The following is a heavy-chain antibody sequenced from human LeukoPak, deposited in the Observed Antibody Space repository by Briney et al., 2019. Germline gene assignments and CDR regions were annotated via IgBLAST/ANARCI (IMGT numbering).Heavy chain of an antibody. Sequence: PPGGSLRLSCVASGFTFSKYTLSWVRQAPGKGLEWVSAISGSGGSTYYADSVKGRFTISRDNSKNTLYLQMNSLRAEDTAVYYCAKAEQQWLVDYYGMDVWGQGTTVTVSS. CDR1: GFTFSKYT. V-gene: IGHV3-23*01. CDR3: AKAEQQWLVDYYGMDV. D-gene: IGHD6-19*01. CDR2: ISGSGGST. J-gene: IGHJ6*02.